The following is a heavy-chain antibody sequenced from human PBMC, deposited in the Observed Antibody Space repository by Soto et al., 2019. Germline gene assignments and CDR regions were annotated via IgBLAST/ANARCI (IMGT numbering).Heavy chain of an antibody. V-gene: IGHV1-18*01. J-gene: IGHJ4*02. Sequence: ASVKVSCKASGYTFNTYGINWVRQAPGQGLEWMGWINTDSGNPSYAQKFQGRVSMTRDTSSGTAYMEMRSLTSDDTAVYHCTRKKCIGDCYLFDYWGQGTLVTVSS. CDR2: INTDSGNP. CDR1: GYTFNTYG. D-gene: IGHD2-21*02. CDR3: TRKKCIGDCYLFDY.